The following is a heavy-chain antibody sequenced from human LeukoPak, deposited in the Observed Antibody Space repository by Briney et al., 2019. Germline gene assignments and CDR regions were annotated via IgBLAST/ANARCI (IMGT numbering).Heavy chain of an antibody. CDR1: GFTFSDYW. J-gene: IGHJ4*02. CDR3: AKVWDYGDYFDY. V-gene: IGHV3-30*02. CDR2: IRYDGSNK. Sequence: GGSLRLSCAASGFTFSDYWMSWVRQSPGKGLEWVAFIRYDGSNKYYADSVKGRFTISRDNSKNTLYLQMNSLRAEDTAVYYCAKVWDYGDYFDYWGQGTLVTVSS. D-gene: IGHD4-17*01.